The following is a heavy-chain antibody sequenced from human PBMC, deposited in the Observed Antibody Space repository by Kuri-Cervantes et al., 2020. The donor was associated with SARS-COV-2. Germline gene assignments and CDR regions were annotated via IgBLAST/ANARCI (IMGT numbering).Heavy chain of an antibody. Sequence: ASVKVSCKASGGTFSSYAISWVRQAPGQGLEWMGWINPNSGGTNYAQKFQGRVTMTRDTSISTAYMELSRLRSDDTAVYYCAKRYCSSTSCHSYYYYMDVWGEGTTVTVSS. J-gene: IGHJ6*03. CDR3: AKRYCSSTSCHSYYYYMDV. D-gene: IGHD2-2*01. CDR1: GGTFSSYA. V-gene: IGHV1-2*02. CDR2: INPNSGGT.